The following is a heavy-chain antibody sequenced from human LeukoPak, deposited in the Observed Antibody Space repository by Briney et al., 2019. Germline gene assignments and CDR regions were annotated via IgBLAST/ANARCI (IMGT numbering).Heavy chain of an antibody. Sequence: SVKVSCKASGGTFSSYAISWVRQAPGQGLEWMGRIIPILGIANYAQKFQGRVTITADKSTSTAYMELSSLRSEDTAVYYCARETGTNEFDYWGQGTLVTVSS. CDR3: ARETGTNEFDY. CDR1: GGTFSSYA. J-gene: IGHJ4*02. V-gene: IGHV1-69*04. D-gene: IGHD1-1*01. CDR2: IIPILGIA.